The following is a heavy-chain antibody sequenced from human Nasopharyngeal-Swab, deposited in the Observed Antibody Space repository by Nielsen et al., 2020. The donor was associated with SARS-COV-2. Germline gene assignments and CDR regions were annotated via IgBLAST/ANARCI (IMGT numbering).Heavy chain of an antibody. CDR2: IYYSGST. CDR3: AREWYSSGWYGV. Sequence: SETLSLTCTVSGGSIHSYYWSWIRQPPGKGLEWIGYIYYSGSTKYNPSLKSRVTISVDTSRNQFSLKLSSVTAADTAVYYCAREWYSSGWYGVWGQGTLVTVSS. J-gene: IGHJ4*02. D-gene: IGHD6-19*01. V-gene: IGHV4-59*12. CDR1: GGSIHSYY.